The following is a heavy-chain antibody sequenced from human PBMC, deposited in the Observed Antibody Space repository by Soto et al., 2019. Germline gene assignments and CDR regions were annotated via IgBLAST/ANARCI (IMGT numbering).Heavy chain of an antibody. J-gene: IGHJ3*02. CDR2: INHSGST. CDR3: ARGLYGGKPFVGFDI. CDR1: GGSFSGYY. V-gene: IGHV4-34*01. Sequence: SETLSLTCAVYGGSFSGYYWSWIRQPPGKGLEWIGEINHSGSTNYNPSLKSRVTISVDTSKNQFSLKLSSVTAADTAVYYCARGLYGGKPFVGFDIWGQGTMVTVSS. D-gene: IGHD4-17*01.